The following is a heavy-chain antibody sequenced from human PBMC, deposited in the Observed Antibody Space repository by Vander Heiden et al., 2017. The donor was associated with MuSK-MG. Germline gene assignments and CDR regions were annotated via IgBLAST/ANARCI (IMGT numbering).Heavy chain of an antibody. D-gene: IGHD4-17*01. CDR3: ARARVNDYSDYVNAFDI. Sequence: QVPRVQSGAVVKKLGAQVKVSRKESGGTLGSDATSWARQHPGQGLEWMVRIIPILGIANYAQKFQGRVTITADKSTSTAYMELSSLRSEDTAVYYCARARVNDYSDYVNAFDIWGQGTMVTVSS. CDR1: GGTLGSDA. CDR2: IIPILGIA. J-gene: IGHJ3*02. V-gene: IGHV1-69*04.